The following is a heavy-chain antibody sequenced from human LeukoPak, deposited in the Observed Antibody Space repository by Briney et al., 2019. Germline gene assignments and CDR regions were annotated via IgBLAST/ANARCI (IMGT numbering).Heavy chain of an antibody. V-gene: IGHV1-18*01. CDR2: ISTYNGNR. D-gene: IGHD5-18*01. CDR3: ARDPDVNTAMVHFDY. Sequence: ASVTVSCKASGYTFTSYGISWVRQAPGQGLEWMGWISTYNGNRNYAQKLQGRVTMTTDTSTSTAYMELRSLRSDDTAVYYCARDPDVNTAMVHFDYWGQGTLVTVSS. J-gene: IGHJ4*02. CDR1: GYTFTSYG.